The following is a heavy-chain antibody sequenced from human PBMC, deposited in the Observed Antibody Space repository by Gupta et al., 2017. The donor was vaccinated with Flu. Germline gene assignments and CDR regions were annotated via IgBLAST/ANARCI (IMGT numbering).Heavy chain of an antibody. CDR1: EFNFNTFH. CDR3: VRDRDWAFES. CDR2: MGSGMNI. Sequence: VQLVESGGGLVQPGGSLRLSCVAPEFNFNTFHLNWVRQAPGTGLEWVSYMGSGMNIFYTESVKGRFTISRDNAQNSLYLQMNSLRDEDTAVYYCVRDRDWAFESWGQGTLVTVSS. D-gene: IGHD3/OR15-3a*01. J-gene: IGHJ4*02. V-gene: IGHV3-48*02.